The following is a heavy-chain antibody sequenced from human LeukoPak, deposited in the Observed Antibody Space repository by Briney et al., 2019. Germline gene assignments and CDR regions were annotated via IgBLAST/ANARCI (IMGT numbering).Heavy chain of an antibody. CDR2: IKSKTDGGTT. Sequence: GGSLRLSCAASGFTFSNAWMSWVRQAPGKGLEWVGRIKSKTDGGTTDYAAPVKGRFTISRDDSKNTLYLQMNSLKTEDTAVYYCTADRATVVTFDYWGQRTLVTVSS. D-gene: IGHD4-23*01. V-gene: IGHV3-15*01. CDR3: TADRATVVTFDY. J-gene: IGHJ4*02. CDR1: GFTFSNAW.